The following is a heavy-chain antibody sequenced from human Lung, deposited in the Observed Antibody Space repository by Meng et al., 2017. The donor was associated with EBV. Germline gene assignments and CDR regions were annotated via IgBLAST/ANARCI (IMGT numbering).Heavy chain of an antibody. D-gene: IGHD1-1*01. CDR3: ARGRYELIWGLFDP. J-gene: IGHJ5*02. V-gene: IGHV1-2*04. CDR2: INPNTGGT. CDR1: GYTFTGYY. Sequence: QVQLMQSGAEVKKPXASVKVSCXASGYTFTGYYIHWVRQAPGQGLEWMGWINPNTGGTKYAQKFQGWVTLTRDTSISTAYMELSRLRSDDTAVYYCARGRYELIWGLFDPWGQGTLVTVSS.